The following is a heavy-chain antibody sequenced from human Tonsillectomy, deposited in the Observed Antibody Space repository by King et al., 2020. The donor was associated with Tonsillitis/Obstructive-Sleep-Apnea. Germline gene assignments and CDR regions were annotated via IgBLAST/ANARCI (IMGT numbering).Heavy chain of an antibody. J-gene: IGHJ5*02. V-gene: IGHV4-34*01. CDR1: GGSFSGYY. D-gene: IGHD2-2*03. Sequence: VQLQQWGAGLLKPSETLSLTCAVYGGSFSGYYWSWIRQPPGKGLEWIGEINHSGSTNYNPSLKSRVTISVDTSKNQFSLKLSSVTAADTAVYYCARALDIVVGPAAIGWFDPWGQGTLVTVPS. CDR2: INHSGST. CDR3: ARALDIVVGPAAIGWFDP.